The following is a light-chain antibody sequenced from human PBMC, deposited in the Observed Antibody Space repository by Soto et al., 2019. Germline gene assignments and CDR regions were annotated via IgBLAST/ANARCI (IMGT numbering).Light chain of an antibody. CDR2: GAS. CDR1: QSVSSK. CDR3: HHYKNWPRT. Sequence: EIVMTQSPATLSVSPGEGATLSCRASQSVSSKLAWYQQKPGQAPRLLIYGASTRATGIPARFSGSGSGTEFTLIISSLQSEDSAVYYCHHYKNWPRTFGQGTKVEIK. V-gene: IGKV3-15*01. J-gene: IGKJ1*01.